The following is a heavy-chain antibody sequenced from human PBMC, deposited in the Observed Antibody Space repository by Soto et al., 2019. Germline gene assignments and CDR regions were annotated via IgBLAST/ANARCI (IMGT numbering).Heavy chain of an antibody. Sequence: GSLRLSCAASGFTFSSYAMSWVRQAPGKGLEWVSAISGSGGSTYYADSVKGRFTISRDNSKNTLYLQMNSLRAEDTAVYYCAKQKQWLVLFDYWGQGTLVTVSS. CDR2: ISGSGGST. D-gene: IGHD6-19*01. CDR3: AKQKQWLVLFDY. CDR1: GFTFSSYA. J-gene: IGHJ4*02. V-gene: IGHV3-23*01.